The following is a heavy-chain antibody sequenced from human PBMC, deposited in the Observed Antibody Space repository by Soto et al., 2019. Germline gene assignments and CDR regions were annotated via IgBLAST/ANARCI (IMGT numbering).Heavy chain of an antibody. Sequence: EVQVVEAGGGLVQPGGSLRLSCAASGFTVSSNYLTWVRQAPGKGLEWVSLIYSGGSTYYADSVRGRFTISRDNSKNTXXLQMHSLRPDDTAVYYCARCNQFVSWSYCHYGMDVWGQGTTVTVSS. CDR3: ARCNQFVSWSYCHYGMDV. V-gene: IGHV3-66*01. J-gene: IGHJ6*02. D-gene: IGHD3-10*01. CDR1: GFTVSSNY. CDR2: IYSGGST.